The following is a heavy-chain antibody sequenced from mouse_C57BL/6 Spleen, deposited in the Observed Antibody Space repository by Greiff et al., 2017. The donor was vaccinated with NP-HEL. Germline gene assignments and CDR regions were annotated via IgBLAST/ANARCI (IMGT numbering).Heavy chain of an antibody. CDR2: IDPSDSYT. CDR3: ARGTGEGFDY. Sequence: VQLQQPGAELVMPGASVKLSCKASGYTFTSYWMHWVKQRPGQGLEWIGEIDPSDSYTNYNQKFKGKSTLTVDKSSSTAYMQLSSLTSEDSAVYYCARGTGEGFDYWGQGTTLTVSS. V-gene: IGHV1-69*01. D-gene: IGHD4-1*01. J-gene: IGHJ2*01. CDR1: GYTFTSYW.